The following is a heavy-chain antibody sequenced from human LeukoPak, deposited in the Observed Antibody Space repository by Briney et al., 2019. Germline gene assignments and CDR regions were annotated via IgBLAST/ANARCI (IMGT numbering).Heavy chain of an antibody. CDR1: GFTFSNFG. J-gene: IGHJ4*02. CDR2: ISYDGSNK. Sequence: PGGSLRLSCAAPGFTFSNFGMYWVRQAPGKGLEWVAVISYDGSNKYHADSVKGRFTISGDNSENTLSLQMNSLRLEDTAVYYCARDKYGYNTPIDYWGQGTLVTVSS. CDR3: ARDKYGYNTPIDY. V-gene: IGHV3-30-3*01. D-gene: IGHD5-24*01.